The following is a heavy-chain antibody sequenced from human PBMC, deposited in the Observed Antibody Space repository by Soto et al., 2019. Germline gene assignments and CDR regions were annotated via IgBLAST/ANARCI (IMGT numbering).Heavy chain of an antibody. CDR1: GFTFSSYG. CDR2: IWFDGSNK. D-gene: IGHD3-10*01. Sequence: GGSLRLSCAASGFTFSSYGMHWVRQAPGKGLEWVAVIWFDGSNKFYADSVKGRFTISRDNSKSTQSMQMNSLRAEDTAVYYCATGNYGSGSNYYYGLDVWGQGPTVTVSS. V-gene: IGHV3-33*01. CDR3: ATGNYGSGSNYYYGLDV. J-gene: IGHJ6*02.